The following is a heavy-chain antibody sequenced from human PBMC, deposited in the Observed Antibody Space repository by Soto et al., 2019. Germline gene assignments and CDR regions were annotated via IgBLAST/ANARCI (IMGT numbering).Heavy chain of an antibody. V-gene: IGHV3-33*01. CDR3: ARHRFYYDSSGYFDY. CDR1: GFTFSSYG. D-gene: IGHD3-22*01. CDR2: IWYDGSNK. J-gene: IGHJ4*02. Sequence: QVQLVESGGGVVQPGRSLRLSCAASGFTFSSYGMHWVRQAPGKGLEWVAVIWYDGSNKYYADSVKGRFTISRDNSKNTLYLQMNSRRAEDTAVYYCARHRFYYDSSGYFDYWGQGTLVTVSS.